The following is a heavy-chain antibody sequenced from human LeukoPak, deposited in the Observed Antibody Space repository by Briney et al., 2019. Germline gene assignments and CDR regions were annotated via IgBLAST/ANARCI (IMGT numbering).Heavy chain of an antibody. CDR3: ARYSSSWTDAFDI. J-gene: IGHJ3*02. CDR1: GGSISSYY. D-gene: IGHD6-13*01. CDR2: IYSSGST. V-gene: IGHV4-4*07. Sequence: PSETLSLTCIVSGGSISSYYWSWIRQPAAKGLEWIGRIYSSGSTNYNPSLKSRVTMSVDTSKNQFSLKLSSVTAADTAVYYCARYSSSWTDAFDIWGQGTMVTVSS.